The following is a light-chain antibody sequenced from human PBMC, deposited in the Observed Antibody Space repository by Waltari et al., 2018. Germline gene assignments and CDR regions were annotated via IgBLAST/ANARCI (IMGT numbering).Light chain of an antibody. CDR3: CSYAGSSTYSYV. J-gene: IGLJ1*01. Sequence: QSALTQPSPVSGSPRQSLPLSCTGSSGYIGTFDLFSCYQQHPGRAPKLIIYEVTKRPSGVSNRFSASKSGNTASLTISGLQAEDEADYHCCSYAGSSTYSYVFRPGTKVSVL. V-gene: IGLV2-23*02. CDR2: EVT. CDR1: SGYIGTFDL.